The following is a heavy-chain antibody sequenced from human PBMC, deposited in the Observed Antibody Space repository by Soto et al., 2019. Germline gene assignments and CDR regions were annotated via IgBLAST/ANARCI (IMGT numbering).Heavy chain of an antibody. CDR2: ISSSTSYV. D-gene: IGHD2-2*01. Sequence: PWGSLRLACAASGFTFSSYGMNWLRNAPGKGLEWVASISSSTSYVYYADSVKGRFSTSRDNAKNILYLEMYALRTEDTAVYYCARDPSEGRVGNWFESWGQGTLVTVSS. CDR3: ARDPSEGRVGNWFES. V-gene: IGHV3-21*06. CDR1: GFTFSSYG. J-gene: IGHJ5*01.